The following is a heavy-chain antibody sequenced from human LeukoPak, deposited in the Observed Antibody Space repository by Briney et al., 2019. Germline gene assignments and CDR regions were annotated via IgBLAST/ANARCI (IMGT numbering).Heavy chain of an antibody. CDR1: GFTFDDYA. CDR3: TKWEQNHFDY. CDR2: ISWNSGSI. J-gene: IGHJ4*02. Sequence: GGSLRLSCAASGFTFDDYAMHWVRQAPGKGLEWVSGISWNSGSIGYADSVKGRFTISRDNAKNSLYLQMNSLRAEDTALYYCTKWEQNHFDYWGQGTLVTVSS. D-gene: IGHD1-26*01. V-gene: IGHV3-9*01.